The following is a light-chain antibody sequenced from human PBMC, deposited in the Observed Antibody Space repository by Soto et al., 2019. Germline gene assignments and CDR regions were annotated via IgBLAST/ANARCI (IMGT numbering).Light chain of an antibody. J-gene: IGKJ5*01. V-gene: IGKV3D-20*02. CDR1: QSVSSK. Sequence: ETVMTQSPATLSVSPGERATLSCRASQSVSSKLAWYQQKPGQAPRLLIYGASSRATGIPDRFSGSGSGTDFTLTISRLEPEDFAVYYCQQRSNWPITFGQGTRLEIK. CDR3: QQRSNWPIT. CDR2: GAS.